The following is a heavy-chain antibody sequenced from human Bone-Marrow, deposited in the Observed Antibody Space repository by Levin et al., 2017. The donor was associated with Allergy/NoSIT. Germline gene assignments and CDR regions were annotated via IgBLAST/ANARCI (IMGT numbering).Heavy chain of an antibody. D-gene: IGHD6-19*01. CDR2: ISSKGDTI. CDR3: ARVGQWLVRSDDSSEHYYYGMDV. V-gene: IGHV3-48*03. J-gene: IGHJ6*02. CDR1: EFTFSVYE. Sequence: PGGSLRLSCAASEFTFSVYEMKWVRQAPGKGLEWISYISSKGDTIYYADSVKGRFTVSRDNAKNSVYLEMKNLRGEDKAVDYCARVGQWLVRSDDSSEHYYYGMDVWGQGTTVTVSS.